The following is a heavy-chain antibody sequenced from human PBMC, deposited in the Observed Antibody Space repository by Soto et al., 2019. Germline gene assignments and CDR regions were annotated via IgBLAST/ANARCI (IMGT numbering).Heavy chain of an antibody. V-gene: IGHV4-4*07. CDR2: VYATGTT. J-gene: IGHJ5*02. CDR3: VRDGSKSLRDSFDP. Sequence: SETLSLTCNVSGGSISKFYWAWIRKTAGNGLEWMGRVYATGTTDYNPSLRSRVAMSVDISKKTFSLRLRSVTGADSGVYYCVRDGSKSLRDSFDPWGQGILVTVSS. CDR1: GGSISKFY.